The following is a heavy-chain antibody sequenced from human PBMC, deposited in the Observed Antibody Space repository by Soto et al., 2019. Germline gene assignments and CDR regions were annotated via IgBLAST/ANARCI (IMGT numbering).Heavy chain of an antibody. Sequence: SVKVSCKASGYTFTVYYMHWVRQAPGQGLEWMGWINPKSGGTMYPQKFQGRVTMTWDTSISTAYMALTRLRSDDTAVYYCARDLAKGGGSAGFDYWGQGTLVTVSS. V-gene: IGHV1-2*02. CDR1: GYTFTVYY. CDR2: INPKSGGT. CDR3: ARDLAKGGGSAGFDY. D-gene: IGHD1-26*01. J-gene: IGHJ4*02.